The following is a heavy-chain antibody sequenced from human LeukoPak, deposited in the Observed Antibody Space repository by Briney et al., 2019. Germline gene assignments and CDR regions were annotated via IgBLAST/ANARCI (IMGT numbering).Heavy chain of an antibody. CDR3: AKKAYCGGDCYSLPFDY. CDR1: GFTFSSYA. CDR2: ISGSGGST. D-gene: IGHD2-21*02. Sequence: GGSLRLSCAASGFTFSSYAMSWVRQAPGKGLEWVSAISGSGGSTYYADSVKGRFTISRDNSKNTLYLQMNSLRAEDTAVYYCAKKAYCGGDCYSLPFDYWGQGTTVTISS. J-gene: IGHJ4*03. V-gene: IGHV3-23*01.